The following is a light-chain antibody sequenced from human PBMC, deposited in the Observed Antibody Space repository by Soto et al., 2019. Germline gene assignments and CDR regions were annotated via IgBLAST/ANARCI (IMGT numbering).Light chain of an antibody. Sequence: EIRSTQSPSSLSASVGDRVTITCQASQDISNYLNWYQQKPGKAPKLLIYDASNLETGVPSRFSGSGSGTDFTFTISSLQPEDIATYYCQQYDNLPLPFGGGTKVDIK. J-gene: IGKJ4*01. CDR2: DAS. V-gene: IGKV1-33*01. CDR1: QDISNY. CDR3: QQYDNLPLP.